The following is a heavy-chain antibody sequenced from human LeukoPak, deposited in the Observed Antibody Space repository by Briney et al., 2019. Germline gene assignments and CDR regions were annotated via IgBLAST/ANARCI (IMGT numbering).Heavy chain of an antibody. D-gene: IGHD3-22*01. Sequence: GGSLRLSCAASGFTFSSYGMHWVRQAPGKGLEWVSVIYSGGSTYYADSVKGRFTISRDNSKNTLYLQMNSLRAEDTAVYYCARGDSSGHDAFDIWGQGTMVTVSS. J-gene: IGHJ3*02. CDR3: ARGDSSGHDAFDI. CDR1: GFTFSSYG. V-gene: IGHV3-53*01. CDR2: IYSGGST.